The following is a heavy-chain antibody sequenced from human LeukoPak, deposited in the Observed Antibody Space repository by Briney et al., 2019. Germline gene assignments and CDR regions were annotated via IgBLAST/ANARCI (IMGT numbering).Heavy chain of an antibody. J-gene: IGHJ4*02. CDR2: ISGSGGST. V-gene: IGHV3-23*01. CDR3: ARPIWFGESPYFDY. CDR1: GFTFSSYA. D-gene: IGHD3-10*01. Sequence: PGGSLRLSCAASGFTFSSYAMSWVRQAPGKGLEWVSAISGSGGSTYYADSVKGRFTISRDDSKNTLYLQMNSLRAEDTAVYYCARPIWFGESPYFDYWGQGTLVTVSS.